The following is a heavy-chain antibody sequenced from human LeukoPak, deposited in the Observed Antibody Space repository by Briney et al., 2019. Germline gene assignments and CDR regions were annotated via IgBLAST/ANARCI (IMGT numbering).Heavy chain of an antibody. J-gene: IGHJ1*01. CDR3: AKDLQFVAAATEYYQH. CDR2: ISGSGGST. V-gene: IGHV3-23*01. D-gene: IGHD2-15*01. Sequence: GGSLTLSCAASGFTFSSYAMSWVRQAPRKGLEWVSAISGSGGSTYYADSVKGRFTISRDNSKNTLYLQMNSLRAEDTAVYYCAKDLQFVAAATEYYQHWGQGTLVTVSS. CDR1: GFTFSSYA.